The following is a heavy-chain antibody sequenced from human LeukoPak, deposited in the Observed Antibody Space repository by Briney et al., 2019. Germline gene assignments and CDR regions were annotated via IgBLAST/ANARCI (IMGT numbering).Heavy chain of an antibody. D-gene: IGHD2-21*02. CDR1: GFTFSSYE. J-gene: IGHJ5*02. CDR3: ARDGRGRYSGYGLAYCGGDCYS. V-gene: IGHV3-64*01. CDR2: ISSDGGST. Sequence: PGGSLRLSCAASGFTFSSYEMHWVRQAPGKGLEYVSTISSDGGSTFYANSVKGRFTISRDNAKNSLYLQMNSLRAEDTAVYYCARDGRGRYSGYGLAYCGGDCYSWGQGTLVTVSS.